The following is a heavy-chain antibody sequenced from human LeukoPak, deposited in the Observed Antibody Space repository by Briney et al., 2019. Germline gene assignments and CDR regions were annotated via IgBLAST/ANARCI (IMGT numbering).Heavy chain of an antibody. CDR3: ARDLHYYDSSSQMVYYFDY. V-gene: IGHV4-38-2*02. D-gene: IGHD3-22*01. Sequence: SETLSLTCAVSGYSISSGYYWGWIRQPPGKGLEWIGSIYHSGSTYYNPSLKSRVTISVDTSKNQFSLRLSSATAADTAVYYCARDLHYYDSSSQMVYYFDYWGQGTLVTVSS. J-gene: IGHJ4*02. CDR2: IYHSGST. CDR1: GYSISSGYY.